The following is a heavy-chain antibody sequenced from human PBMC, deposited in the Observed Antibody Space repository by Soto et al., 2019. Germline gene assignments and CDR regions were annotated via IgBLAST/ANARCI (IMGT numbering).Heavy chain of an antibody. Sequence: ASVKVSCKASGGTFSSYAIGWVRQAPGQGLEWMGGIIPIFGTANYAQKFQGRVTITADESTSTAYMELSSLRSEDTAVYYCARVPIVSVPGAFDIWGQGTMVTVSS. CDR1: GGTFSSYA. J-gene: IGHJ3*02. CDR2: IIPIFGTA. V-gene: IGHV1-69*13. CDR3: ARVPIVSVPGAFDI. D-gene: IGHD3-16*02.